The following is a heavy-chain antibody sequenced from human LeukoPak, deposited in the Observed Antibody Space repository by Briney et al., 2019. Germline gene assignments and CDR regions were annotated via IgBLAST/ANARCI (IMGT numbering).Heavy chain of an antibody. D-gene: IGHD3-3*01. CDR2: ISSSSSYI. Sequence: GGSQRLSCAASGFSFSSYSMNWVRQAPGKGLGWVSSISSSSSYIYYADSVRGRFTISRDNAKNTLYLQMNSLRAEDTAVYYCARGAGMESLLTSWYYYHYMDVWGKGTTVTVSS. V-gene: IGHV3-21*01. CDR3: ARGAGMESLLTSWYYYHYMDV. CDR1: GFSFSSYS. J-gene: IGHJ6*03.